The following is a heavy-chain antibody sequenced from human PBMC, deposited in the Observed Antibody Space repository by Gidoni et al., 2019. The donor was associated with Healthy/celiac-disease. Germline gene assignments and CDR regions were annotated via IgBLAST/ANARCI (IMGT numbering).Heavy chain of an antibody. Sequence: QVQLVQSGAEVKKPGASVKVSCKASGYTFTSYYMHWVRQAPGQGLEWMGIINPSGGSTSYAQKFQGRVTMTRDTSTSTVYMELSSLRSEDTAVYYCARGAIAAAGPNYYYYYYGMDVWGQGTTVTVSS. V-gene: IGHV1-46*03. D-gene: IGHD6-13*01. CDR2: INPSGGST. J-gene: IGHJ6*02. CDR3: ARGAIAAAGPNYYYYYYGMDV. CDR1: GYTFTSYY.